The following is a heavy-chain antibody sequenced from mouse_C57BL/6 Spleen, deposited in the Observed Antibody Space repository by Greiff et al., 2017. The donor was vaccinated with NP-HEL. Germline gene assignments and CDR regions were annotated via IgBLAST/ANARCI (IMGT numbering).Heavy chain of an antibody. Sequence: VQLQQSDAELVKPGASVKISCKVSGYTFTDHTIHWMKQRPEQGLEWIGYIYPRDGSTKYNEKFKGKATLTADKSSSTAYMQLNSLTSEDSAVDFWAREREPKDYYGSSAMDYWGQGTSVTVSS. J-gene: IGHJ4*01. D-gene: IGHD1-1*01. CDR2: IYPRDGST. CDR1: GYTFTDHT. V-gene: IGHV1-78*01. CDR3: AREREPKDYYGSSAMDY.